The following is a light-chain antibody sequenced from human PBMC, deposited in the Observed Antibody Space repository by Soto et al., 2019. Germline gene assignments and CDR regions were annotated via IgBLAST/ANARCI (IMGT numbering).Light chain of an antibody. Sequence: EIVLTQSPGTLSLSPGEEATLSCRASQSVDSNYLACYKQKPGQTPRLIIYGASGRADGIPHRFSGSGFGTDFTLTISKVEPEDFAVYYCQQYGTPRSVPFGQGARLEIK. V-gene: IGKV3-20*01. CDR2: GAS. J-gene: IGKJ5*01. CDR1: QSVDSNY. CDR3: QQYGTPRSVP.